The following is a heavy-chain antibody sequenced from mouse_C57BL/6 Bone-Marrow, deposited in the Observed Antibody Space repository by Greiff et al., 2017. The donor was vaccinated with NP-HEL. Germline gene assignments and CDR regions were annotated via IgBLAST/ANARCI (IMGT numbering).Heavy chain of an antibody. D-gene: IGHD1-1*01. CDR2: INPNYGTT. Sequence: VHVKQSGPELVEPGASVKISCKASGYSFTDYNMNWVKQSNGKSLEWIGVINPNYGTTSYNQKFKGKATLTVDQSSSTAYMQLNSLTSEDSAVYYCARDYYGSSYGWYFDVWGTGTTVTVSS. CDR3: ARDYYGSSYGWYFDV. V-gene: IGHV1-39*01. CDR1: GYSFTDYN. J-gene: IGHJ1*03.